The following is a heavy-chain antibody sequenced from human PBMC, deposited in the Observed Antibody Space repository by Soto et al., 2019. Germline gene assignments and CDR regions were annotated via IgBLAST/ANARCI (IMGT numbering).Heavy chain of an antibody. CDR1: GGTFSSYT. Sequence: QVQLVQSGAEVQKPGSSVKVSCKASGGTFSSYTISWVRQAPGQGLEWMGRIIPILGIANYAQKFQGRVTITADKSTSTAYMELSSLRSEDTAVYYCAKEYYYGSGSYWYYYMDVWGKGTTVTVSS. J-gene: IGHJ6*03. CDR3: AKEYYYGSGSYWYYYMDV. D-gene: IGHD3-10*01. V-gene: IGHV1-69*02. CDR2: IIPILGIA.